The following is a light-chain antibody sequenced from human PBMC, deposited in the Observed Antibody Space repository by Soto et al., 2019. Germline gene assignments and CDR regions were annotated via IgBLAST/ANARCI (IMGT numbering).Light chain of an antibody. J-gene: IGLJ2*01. CDR3: SSFERSGTRV. CDR1: SSDVGAYSY. V-gene: IGLV2-14*01. CDR2: EVS. Sequence: QSVLTQPASVSGSPGQSITISCTGTSSDVGAYSYVSWYQQHPGKAPKLIIYEVSSRPSGVSSRVSGSKSGNTASLTISGLQAEDEADYYCSSFERSGTRVIGGGTKLTVL.